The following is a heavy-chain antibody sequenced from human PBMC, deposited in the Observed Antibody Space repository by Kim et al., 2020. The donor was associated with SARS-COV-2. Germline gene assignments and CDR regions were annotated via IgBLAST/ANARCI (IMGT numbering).Heavy chain of an antibody. V-gene: IGHV3-7*01. CDR3: ARDFDI. CDR2: IKEDGSAK. CDR1: GLTFSRYW. Sequence: GGSLRLSCAASGLTFSRYWMSWVRQAPGKGLEWVANIKEDGSAKYYVDSVKGRFAISRDNARNSLYLQVNRLRAEDTAIYYCARDFDIWGQGTVVTVSS. J-gene: IGHJ3*02.